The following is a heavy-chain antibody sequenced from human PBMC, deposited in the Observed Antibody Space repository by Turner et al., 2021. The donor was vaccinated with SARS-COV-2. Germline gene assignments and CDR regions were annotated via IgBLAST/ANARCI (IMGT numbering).Heavy chain of an antibody. V-gene: IGHV1-24*01. D-gene: IGHD2-2*01. CDR3: ATGFQLRVNWFDP. CDR1: GYTLTELS. J-gene: IGHJ5*02. CDR2: FDPEDGET. Sequence: QVQLVQSGAEVKKPGASVKVSCQISGYTLTELSMYWVRQAPGKGLEWRGGFDPEDGETIYAQNFQGRVTMTEDTSTDTAYMELSSLRSEDTAVYFCATGFQLRVNWFDPWGQGTLVTVSS.